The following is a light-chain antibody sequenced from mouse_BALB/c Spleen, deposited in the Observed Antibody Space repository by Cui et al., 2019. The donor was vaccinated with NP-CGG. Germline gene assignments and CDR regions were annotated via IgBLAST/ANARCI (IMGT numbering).Light chain of an antibody. CDR1: NGAVTTSNY. CDR2: GTN. Sequence: QAFVTQESALTTSPGEPVTLTCRSSNGAVTTSNYANWVQEKPDHLFTGLIGGTNNRVPGVPARFSGSLIGDKAALTITGAQTEDEAIYFCALWYSNHWVFGGGTKLTVL. CDR3: ALWYSNHWV. J-gene: IGLJ1*01. V-gene: IGLV1*01.